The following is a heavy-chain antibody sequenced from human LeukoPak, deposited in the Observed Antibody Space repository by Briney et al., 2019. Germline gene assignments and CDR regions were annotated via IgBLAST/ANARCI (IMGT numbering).Heavy chain of an antibody. V-gene: IGHV5-51*01. J-gene: IGHJ5*02. CDR2: IYPGDSDT. CDR3: ARRLETSEWFDP. D-gene: IGHD5/OR15-5a*01. Sequence: GESLKISCKGSGYSFNNYWIGWVRQVPGKGLEWMGIIYPGDSDTRYSPSFQGQVTISADKSISTAYLQWSSLKASDTGIYYCARRLETSEWFDPWGQGTLVTVSS. CDR1: GYSFNNYW.